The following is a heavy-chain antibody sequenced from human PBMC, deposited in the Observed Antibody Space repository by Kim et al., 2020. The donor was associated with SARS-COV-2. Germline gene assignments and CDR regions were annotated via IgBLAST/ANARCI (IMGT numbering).Heavy chain of an antibody. Sequence: VKGRFTISRDNSKNTLYLQMNSLRAEDTAVYYCARDRYGDYTDYYYGMDVWGQGTTVTVSS. CDR3: ARDRYGDYTDYYYGMDV. J-gene: IGHJ6*02. D-gene: IGHD4-17*01. V-gene: IGHV3-66*01.